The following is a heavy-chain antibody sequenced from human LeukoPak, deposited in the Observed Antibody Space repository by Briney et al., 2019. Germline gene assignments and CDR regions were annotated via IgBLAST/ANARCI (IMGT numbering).Heavy chain of an antibody. J-gene: IGHJ5*02. Sequence: GGSLRLSCAASGFRFSTFWMSWVRQAPGKGLDWVANINQNGGVKHHVDSVKARFTISRDNAKNSLYLQMTSLRADDTAVYYCATSDDAAGTSWGQGTLVTVSS. D-gene: IGHD6-25*01. V-gene: IGHV3-7*01. CDR2: INQNGGVK. CDR3: ATSDDAAGTS. CDR1: GFRFSTFW.